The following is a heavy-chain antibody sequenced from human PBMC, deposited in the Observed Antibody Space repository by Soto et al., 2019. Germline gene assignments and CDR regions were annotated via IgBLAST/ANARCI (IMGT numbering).Heavy chain of an antibody. CDR2: IYYSGST. V-gene: IGHV4-31*03. D-gene: IGHD3-16*01. J-gene: IGHJ4*02. CDR1: GGSISSGGYY. Sequence: QVQLQESGPGLVKPSQTLSLTCTVSGGSISSGGYYWSWIRQHPGKGLEWIGSIYYSGSTYYNPALKSRVTISVETYKNQCSRERSSVTAADTAVYYCARGVLHWGQGTLVTVSS. CDR3: ARGVLH.